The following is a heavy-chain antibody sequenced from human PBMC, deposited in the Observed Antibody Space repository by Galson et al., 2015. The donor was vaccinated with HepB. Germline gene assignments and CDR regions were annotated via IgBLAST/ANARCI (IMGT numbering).Heavy chain of an antibody. CDR1: GYSFTSYW. CDR3: ARLVGWVDLVVVVPATLCNYFDP. D-gene: IGHD2-15*01. J-gene: IGHJ5*02. Sequence: QSGAEVKKPGESLKISCKGSGYSFTSYWIGWVRQMPGKGLEWMGIIYPGDSETRYSPSFQGQVTISADKSISTAYLQWNSLKASDTSIYYCARLVGWVDLVVVVPATLCNYFDPWAQGTLVTVSS. V-gene: IGHV5-51*01. CDR2: IYPGDSET.